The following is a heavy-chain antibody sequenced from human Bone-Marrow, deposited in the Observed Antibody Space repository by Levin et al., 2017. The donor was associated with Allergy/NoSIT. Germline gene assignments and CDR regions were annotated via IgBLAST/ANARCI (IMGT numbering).Heavy chain of an antibody. CDR2: LSGSSDST. Sequence: PGESLKISCTASGFTFSAYTMTWVRQVPGKGLEWVSALSGSSDSTYYADAVKGRFSISRDNSKNTLYLQMNSLRADDTAIYFCAKGMKDYADYYFDYWGRGTLVTVS. V-gene: IGHV3-23*01. CDR3: AKGMKDYADYYFDY. CDR1: GFTFSAYT. J-gene: IGHJ4*02. D-gene: IGHD4-17*01.